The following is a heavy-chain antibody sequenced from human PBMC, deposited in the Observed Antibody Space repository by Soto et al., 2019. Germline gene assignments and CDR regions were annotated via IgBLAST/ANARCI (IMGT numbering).Heavy chain of an antibody. CDR1: GFTFGSNL. J-gene: IGHJ4*02. V-gene: IGHV3-74*01. CDR3: ARFGTSYDTSGFLY. CDR2: ISFGGSTT. Sequence: GSLRLSCAASGFTFGSNLMHWVRQAPGKGLVYVSRISFGGSTTNYAESVKGRFTISRDNARNTLYLQMNGLRVEDTAVYYCARFGTSYDTSGFLYWGQGTPVTVSS. D-gene: IGHD3-22*01.